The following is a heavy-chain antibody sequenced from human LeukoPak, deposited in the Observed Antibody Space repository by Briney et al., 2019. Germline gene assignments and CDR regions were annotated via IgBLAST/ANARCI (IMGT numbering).Heavy chain of an antibody. J-gene: IGHJ6*02. CDR2: ISYDGSNK. CDR3: ARDHLDYGMDV. CDR1: GFTFSSYA. Sequence: GGSLRLSCAASGFTFSSYAMHWVRQALDKGLEWVAVISYDGSNKYYADSVKGRFTISRDNSKNTLYLQMNSLRAEDTAVYYCARDHLDYGMDVWGQGTTVTVSS. V-gene: IGHV3-30-3*01.